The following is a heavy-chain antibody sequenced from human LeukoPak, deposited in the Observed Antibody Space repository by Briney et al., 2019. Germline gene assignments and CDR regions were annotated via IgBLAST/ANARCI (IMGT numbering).Heavy chain of an antibody. V-gene: IGHV3-23*01. CDR3: AKILRLGELSPFDY. D-gene: IGHD3-16*02. CDR1: GFTFSSYA. CDR2: ISGSGGST. Sequence: GGSLRLSCAASGFTFSSYAMSWVRQAPGKGLEWVSAISGSGGSTYYADSVKGRFTISRDNSKNTLYLQMNSLRAEYTAVYYCAKILRLGELSPFDYWGQGTLVTVSS. J-gene: IGHJ4*02.